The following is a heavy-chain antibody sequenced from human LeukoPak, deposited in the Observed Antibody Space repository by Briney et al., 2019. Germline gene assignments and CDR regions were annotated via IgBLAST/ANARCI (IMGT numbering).Heavy chain of an antibody. CDR3: AKSYSGESPEPFDY. D-gene: IGHD1-26*01. CDR1: GFTFSSYA. V-gene: IGHV3-23*01. CDR2: LSGSGGNT. J-gene: IGHJ4*02. Sequence: HPGGSLRLSCAASGFTFSSYAMSWVRQAPGKGLEWVSTLSGSGGNTHYADSVKGRVTISRDNSKNTLYLQMNSLRAEDTAVYYCAKSYSGESPEPFDYWGQGTLVTVSS.